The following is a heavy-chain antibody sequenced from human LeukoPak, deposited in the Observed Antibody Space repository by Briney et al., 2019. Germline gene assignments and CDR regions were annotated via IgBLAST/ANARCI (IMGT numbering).Heavy chain of an antibody. V-gene: IGHV3-23*01. CDR2: ISGSGGST. CDR3: AKGRSGWYYFDY. Sequence: PGGSPRLSCAASGFTFSSYAMSWVRQAPGKGLEWVSAISGSGGSTYYADSVKGRFTISRDNSKNTLYLQMNSLRAEDTAVYYCAKGRSGWYYFDYWGQGTLVTVSS. J-gene: IGHJ4*02. CDR1: GFTFSSYA. D-gene: IGHD6-19*01.